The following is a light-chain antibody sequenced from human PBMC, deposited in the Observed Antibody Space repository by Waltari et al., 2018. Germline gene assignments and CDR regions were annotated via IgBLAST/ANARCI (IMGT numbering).Light chain of an antibody. CDR2: EDY. CDR3: QSYDGINWM. V-gene: IGLV6-57*03. J-gene: IGLJ3*02. CDR1: SGSIASNY. Sequence: NFMLTQPHSVSESPGKTVTISCTRSSGSIASNYVQWFQQRPGSAPTTAIYEDYQRPSGVPDRFSGSIDSSSSSASLTISGLKTEDEADYYCQSYDGINWMFGGGTKRTVL.